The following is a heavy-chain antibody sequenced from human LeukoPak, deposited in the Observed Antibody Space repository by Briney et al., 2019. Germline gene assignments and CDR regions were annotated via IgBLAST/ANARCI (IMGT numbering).Heavy chain of an antibody. Sequence: GGSLRLSCAASGFTFSSYAMSWVRQAPGKGLEWVSAISVSGGSTYYADSVKGRFTISRDNSKNTLYLQMNSLRAEDTAVYYCAKVVVVDSGYDSYAFDIWGQGTMVTVSS. D-gene: IGHD5-12*01. J-gene: IGHJ3*02. V-gene: IGHV3-23*01. CDR2: ISVSGGST. CDR3: AKVVVVDSGYDSYAFDI. CDR1: GFTFSSYA.